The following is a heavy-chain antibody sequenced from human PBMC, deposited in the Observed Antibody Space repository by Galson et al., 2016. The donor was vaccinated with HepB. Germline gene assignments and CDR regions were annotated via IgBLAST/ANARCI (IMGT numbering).Heavy chain of an antibody. CDR3: ANYTRHCGGGTCYSLDY. CDR1: GGSISSSSYY. J-gene: IGHJ4*02. D-gene: IGHD2-15*01. Sequence: SETLSLTCTVSGGSISSSSYYWGWIRQPPGKGLEWIGYVYYSGDTNYNPSLKSRVTISIETTKNQFSLKLSSVSAADTAEYYCANYTRHCGGGTCYSLDYWGQGTLAIVSS. CDR2: VYYSGDT. V-gene: IGHV4-61*05.